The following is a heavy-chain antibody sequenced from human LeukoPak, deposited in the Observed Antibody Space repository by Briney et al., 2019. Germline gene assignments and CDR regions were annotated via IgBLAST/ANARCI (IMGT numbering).Heavy chain of an antibody. CDR1: GGSISSYY. V-gene: IGHV4-59*01. J-gene: IGHJ4*02. CDR2: IYYSGST. CDR3: ARIQRYYGSGSYLIDY. D-gene: IGHD3-10*01. Sequence: PSETLSLTCTVSGGSISSYYWSWIRQPPGKGLEWIGYIYYSGSTNYNPSLKSRVTISVDTSKNQFSLKLSSVTAADTAVYYCARIQRYYGSGSYLIDYWGQGTLVTVSS.